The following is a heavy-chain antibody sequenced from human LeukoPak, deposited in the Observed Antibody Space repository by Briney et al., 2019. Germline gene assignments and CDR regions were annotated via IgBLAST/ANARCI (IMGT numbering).Heavy chain of an antibody. CDR2: INTDGSSK. D-gene: IGHD5-12*01. CDR3: TRGNSGPDY. CDR1: GFTFSSSW. Sequence: PGGSLRLSCAASGFTFSSSWMHWVRQAPGQGLVWVSRINTDGSSKVHADSVKGRFTISRDSAKNTLYLQMNSLRADDTAVYYCTRGNSGPDYWGQGTLVTVSS. J-gene: IGHJ4*02. V-gene: IGHV3-74*01.